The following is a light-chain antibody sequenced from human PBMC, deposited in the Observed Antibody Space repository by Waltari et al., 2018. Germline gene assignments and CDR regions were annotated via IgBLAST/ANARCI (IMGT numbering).Light chain of an antibody. CDR3: HQSHTVPHT. CDR2: EAS. Sequence: IQMTQSPSSLSASVGDRVTITCRASQGIRTHLAWYQQRPGNVPRLLIYEASTLQSGVPSRFSGSGSGTDFTLTISSLQPEDFATYYCHQSHTVPHTFGQGTKLEIK. CDR1: QGIRTH. J-gene: IGKJ2*01. V-gene: IGKV1-27*01.